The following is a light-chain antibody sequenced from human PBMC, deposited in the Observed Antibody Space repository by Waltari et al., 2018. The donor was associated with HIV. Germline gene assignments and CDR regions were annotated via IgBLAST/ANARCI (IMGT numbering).Light chain of an antibody. J-gene: IGLJ2*01. CDR1: SSDVGGYNF. CDR2: DVS. CDR3: SSYTSSSTPLVV. Sequence: QSALTQPASVSGSPGQSITTPCTGTSSDVGGYNFVSWYQQHPGKAPKLMIYDVSNRPSGVSNRFSGSKSGNTASLTISGLQAEDEADYYCSSYTSSSTPLVVFGGGTKLTVL. V-gene: IGLV2-14*03.